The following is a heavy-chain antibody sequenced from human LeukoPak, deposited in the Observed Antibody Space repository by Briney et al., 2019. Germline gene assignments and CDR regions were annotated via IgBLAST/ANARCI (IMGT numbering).Heavy chain of an antibody. D-gene: IGHD5-18*01. V-gene: IGHV3-74*01. J-gene: IGHJ4*02. CDR3: ARGGSDTAMAHDY. CDR1: GFTFSNHW. CDR2: INRGGSRT. Sequence: GGSLRLSCAASGFTFSNHWMHWVRQAPGKGLMWVSRINRGGSRTDYADSVKGRFTISRDDAKNTLYLQLNSLRAEDTAVYFCARGGSDTAMAHDYWGQGTLVTVSS.